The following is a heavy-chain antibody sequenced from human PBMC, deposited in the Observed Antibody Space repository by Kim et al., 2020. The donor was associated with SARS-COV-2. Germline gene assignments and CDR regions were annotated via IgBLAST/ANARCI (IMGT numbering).Heavy chain of an antibody. V-gene: IGHV1-3*01. Sequence: ASVKVSCKASGYTFTSYAMHWVRQAPGQRLEWMGWINAGNGNTKYSQKFQGRVTITRDTSASTAYMELSSLRSEDTAVYYCARESLVVVPAAMHPAANYYYYGMDVWGQGTTVTVSS. CDR3: ARESLVVVPAAMHPAANYYYYGMDV. CDR1: GYTFTSYA. J-gene: IGHJ6*02. D-gene: IGHD2-2*01. CDR2: INAGNGNT.